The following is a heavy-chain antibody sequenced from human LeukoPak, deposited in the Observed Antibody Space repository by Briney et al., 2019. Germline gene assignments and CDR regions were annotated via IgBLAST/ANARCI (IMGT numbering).Heavy chain of an antibody. V-gene: IGHV5-51*01. J-gene: IGHJ4*02. D-gene: IGHD5-24*01. CDR3: ARAERWLQYYFDY. CDR1: GYSFTSYW. CDR2: IYPGDSDT. Sequence: GESLKISCKGSGYSFTSYWIGWVRQMPGKGLEWMGIIYPGDSDTRYSPSFQGQVTISADKSISTAYLQWGSLKASDTAMYYCARAERWLQYYFDYWGQGTLVTVSS.